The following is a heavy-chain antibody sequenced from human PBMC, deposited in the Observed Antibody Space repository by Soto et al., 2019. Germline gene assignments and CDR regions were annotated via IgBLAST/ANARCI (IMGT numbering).Heavy chain of an antibody. CDR2: ISSSSSYI. CDR1: GFTFSSYS. V-gene: IGHV3-21*01. Sequence: GSLRLSCAASGFTFSSYSMNWVRQAPGKGLEWVSSISSSSSYIYYADSVKGRFTISRDNAKNSLYLQMNSLRAEDTAVYYCARDEVPAAILGWFDPWGQGTLVTVSS. CDR3: ARDEVPAAILGWFDP. D-gene: IGHD2-2*02. J-gene: IGHJ5*02.